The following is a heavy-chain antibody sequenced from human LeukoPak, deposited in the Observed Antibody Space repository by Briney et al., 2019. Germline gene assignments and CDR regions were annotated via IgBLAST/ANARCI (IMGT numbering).Heavy chain of an antibody. D-gene: IGHD6-13*01. J-gene: IGHJ4*02. CDR3: ARESSSWYFSLSYPLDY. CDR2: INHSGST. V-gene: IGHV4-34*01. CDR1: GGSFSGYY. Sequence: SETLSLTCAVYGGSFSGYYWSWIRQPPGKGLEWIGEINHSGSTNYNPSLKSRVTISVDTSKNQFSLKLSSVTAADTAVYYCARESSSWYFSLSYPLDYWGQGTLVTVSS.